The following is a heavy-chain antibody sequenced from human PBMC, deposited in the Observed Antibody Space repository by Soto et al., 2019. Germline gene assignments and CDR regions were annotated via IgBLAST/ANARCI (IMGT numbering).Heavy chain of an antibody. Sequence: ASVKVSCKASGGTFSSYTISWVRQAPGQGLEWMGRIIPILGIANYAQKFQGRVTITADKSTSTAYMELSSLRSEDTAVYYCARRDYYDSSGYYHAEYFQHWGQGTLVTVSS. CDR1: GGTFSSYT. D-gene: IGHD3-22*01. CDR3: ARRDYYDSSGYYHAEYFQH. V-gene: IGHV1-69*02. J-gene: IGHJ1*01. CDR2: IIPILGIA.